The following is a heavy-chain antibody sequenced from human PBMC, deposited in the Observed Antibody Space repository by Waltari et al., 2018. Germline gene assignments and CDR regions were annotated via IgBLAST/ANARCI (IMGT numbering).Heavy chain of an antibody. J-gene: IGHJ5*02. V-gene: IGHV1-69*01. Sequence: QVQLVQSGAEVKKPGSSVKVSCKASGGTFSSYAISWVRQAPGQGLEWMGGIIPIFGTANYAQKFQGRGTIHADESTSTAYMELSSLRSEDTAVYYCARTYYYGSGSYAKTWDWFDPWGQGTLVTVSS. D-gene: IGHD3-10*01. CDR2: IIPIFGTA. CDR1: GGTFSSYA. CDR3: ARTYYYGSGSYAKTWDWFDP.